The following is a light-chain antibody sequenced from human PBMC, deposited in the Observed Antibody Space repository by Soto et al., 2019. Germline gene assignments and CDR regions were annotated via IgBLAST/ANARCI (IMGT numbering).Light chain of an antibody. CDR3: SSYTSSSTPYV. J-gene: IGLJ1*01. V-gene: IGLV2-14*01. CDR1: SNDVGGYNY. Sequence: QSVLTQPASVSGSPGQSTTISGTGTSNDVGGYNYVSWYQQHPGKAPKLMIYEVSNRPSGVSNRFSGSKSGNTASLTISGLQAEDEADYYCSSYTSSSTPYVFGTGTKVTVL. CDR2: EVS.